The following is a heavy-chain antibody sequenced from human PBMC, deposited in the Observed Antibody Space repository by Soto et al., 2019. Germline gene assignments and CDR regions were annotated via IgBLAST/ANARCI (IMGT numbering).Heavy chain of an antibody. CDR1: GYTFSAYF. CDR3: AILGYDATQALDY. D-gene: IGHD5-12*01. Sequence: ASVKVSCKASGYTFSAYFINWVRQAHGQGLAWLGWINTRSGDTKYAQKFQGRVTLTRDTSVRTAYLELSSLRSDDTAVYHCAILGYDATQALDYWGQGTRVTV. J-gene: IGHJ4*02. V-gene: IGHV1-2*02. CDR2: INTRSGDT.